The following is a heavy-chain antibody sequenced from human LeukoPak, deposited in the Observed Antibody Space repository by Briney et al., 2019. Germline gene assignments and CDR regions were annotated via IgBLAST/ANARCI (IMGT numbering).Heavy chain of an antibody. CDR2: INHSGST. Sequence: PSETLSLTCTVSGGSISTYYWSWIRQPPGKGLEWIGEINHSGSTNYNPSLKSRVTISVDTSKNQFSLKLSSVTAADTAVYYCARGSGSSWYPKIFDYWGQGTLVTVSS. CDR3: ARGSGSSWYPKIFDY. D-gene: IGHD6-13*01. V-gene: IGHV4-34*01. CDR1: GGSISTYY. J-gene: IGHJ4*02.